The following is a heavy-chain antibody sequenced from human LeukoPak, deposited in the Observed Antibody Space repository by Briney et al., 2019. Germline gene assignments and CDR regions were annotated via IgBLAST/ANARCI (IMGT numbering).Heavy chain of an antibody. V-gene: IGHV3-30*04. D-gene: IGHD2-15*01. CDR1: GFTFSSYA. Sequence: GGSLRLSCAASGFTFSSYAMDWVRQAPGKGLEWVAVISYDGSNKYYADSVKGRFTISRDNSKNTLYLQMNSLRAEDTAVYYCARDANSIVVVVELPDYWGQGTLVTVSS. J-gene: IGHJ4*02. CDR2: ISYDGSNK. CDR3: ARDANSIVVVVELPDY.